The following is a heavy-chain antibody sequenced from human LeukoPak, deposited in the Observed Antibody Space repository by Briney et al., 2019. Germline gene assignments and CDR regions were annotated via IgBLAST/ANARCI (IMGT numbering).Heavy chain of an antibody. J-gene: IGHJ4*02. CDR1: ARSIATRRDS. D-gene: IGHD3-10*01. CDR3: ARNTVYNTGRYSFDN. V-gene: IGHV4-39*01. Sequence: SETLSFNCPIPARSIATRRDSYCWIRQPPGKGLEWIGSIYYSGGTYYNPSLKSRVTISVDASKSQFSLKLNSVTAVDTAVYYCARNTVYNTGRYSFDNWGQGTLVTVSS. CDR2: IYYSGGT.